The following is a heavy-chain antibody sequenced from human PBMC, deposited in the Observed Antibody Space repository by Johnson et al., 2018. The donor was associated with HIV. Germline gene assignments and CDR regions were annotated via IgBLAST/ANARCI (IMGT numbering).Heavy chain of an antibody. CDR2: TQYDGSKT. J-gene: IGHJ3*02. Sequence: QMQLVESGGGVVQPGGSLRLSCAATGFSFSSYGMHWVRQAPGKGLEWLAFTQYDGSKTYYGDSVRGRFTISRDNSKKTLYLEINSLRTEDTAVYYCAKAVGGYAFDIWGQGTMVTVSS. V-gene: IGHV3-30*02. CDR3: AKAVGGYAFDI. CDR1: GFSFSSYG. D-gene: IGHD1-26*01.